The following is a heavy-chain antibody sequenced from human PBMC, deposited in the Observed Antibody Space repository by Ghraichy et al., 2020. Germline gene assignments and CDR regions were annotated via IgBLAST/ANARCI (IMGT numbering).Heavy chain of an antibody. J-gene: IGHJ4*02. V-gene: IGHV5-51*01. CDR3: ASHIAVAETPYYFDY. CDR1: GYSFTNHW. D-gene: IGHD6-19*01. CDR2: IYPGDSDI. Sequence: GESLNISCKGSGYSFTNHWIGWVRQMPGKGLEWMGIIYPGDSDIRYSPSFQGQVTISADKSISPAYLQWSSLKASDTAMYYCASHIAVAETPYYFDYWGQGTLVTVSS.